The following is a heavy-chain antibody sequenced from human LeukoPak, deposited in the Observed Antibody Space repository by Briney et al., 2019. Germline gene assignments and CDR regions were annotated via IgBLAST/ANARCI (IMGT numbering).Heavy chain of an antibody. Sequence: SVKVSCKASGGDLSRYGISWVRLAPGQGLEWMGGIIPIFGTKNYAQRFQGRVTITADESTSAVYMELSSLRSEDTAVYYCARDRIPAAPSYSYFYMDVWGKGTTVTVSS. D-gene: IGHD6-13*01. CDR2: IIPIFGTK. CDR1: GGDLSRYG. J-gene: IGHJ6*03. CDR3: ARDRIPAAPSYSYFYMDV. V-gene: IGHV1-69*01.